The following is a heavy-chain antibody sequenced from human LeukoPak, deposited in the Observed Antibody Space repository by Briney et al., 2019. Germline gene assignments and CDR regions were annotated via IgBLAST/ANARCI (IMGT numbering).Heavy chain of an antibody. CDR3: ARGRGYCSGGSCYVDY. D-gene: IGHD2-15*01. Sequence: SETLSLTCAASGGSISSGGYSWSWIRQPPGKGLEWIGYIYHSGSTYYNPSLKSRVTISVDRSKNQFSLKLSSVTAADTAVYYCARGRGYCSGGSCYVDYWGQGTLVTVSS. CDR1: GGSISSGGYS. J-gene: IGHJ4*02. CDR2: IYHSGST. V-gene: IGHV4-30-2*01.